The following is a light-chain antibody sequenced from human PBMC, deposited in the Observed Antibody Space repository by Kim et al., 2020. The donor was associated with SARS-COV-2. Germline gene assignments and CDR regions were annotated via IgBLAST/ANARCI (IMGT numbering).Light chain of an antibody. CDR2: GAS. Sequence: SPGQRATLSCRASQSVGSKFVWWEQQNAEQARRLMMDGASRRAASIASRSGSGGGGTVITPTSSRLQPEDVAVYCWQQNGDLPLTFGGGTKVDIK. CDR1: QSVGSKF. CDR3: QQNGDLPLT. V-gene: IGKV3D-7*01. J-gene: IGKJ4*01.